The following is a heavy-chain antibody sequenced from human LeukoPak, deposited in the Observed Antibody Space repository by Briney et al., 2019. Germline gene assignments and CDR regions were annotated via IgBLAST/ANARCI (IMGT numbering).Heavy chain of an antibody. CDR2: INPNSGGT. CDR1: GYTFTGYY. J-gene: IGHJ4*02. V-gene: IGHV1-2*06. Sequence: ASVKVPCKASGYTFTGYYMHWVRQAPGQGLEWMGRINPNSGGTNYAQKFQGRVTMTRDTSISTAYMELSRLRSDDTAVYYCARVSSGWYEEFDYWGQGTLVTVSS. CDR3: ARVSSGWYEEFDY. D-gene: IGHD6-19*01.